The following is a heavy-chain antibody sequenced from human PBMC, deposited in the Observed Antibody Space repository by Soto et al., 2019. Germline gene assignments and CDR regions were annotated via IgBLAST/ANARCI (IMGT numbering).Heavy chain of an antibody. CDR2: IYPDDSDT. Sequence: GESLKISCKGSGYSFTTYWIAWVRQMPGKGLECMGIIYPDDSDTRYSPSFQGQVTISADRSINTAYLQWSSLKASDSAIYYCARPFDTSGWYDHWGQGTLVTVSS. V-gene: IGHV5-51*01. CDR3: ARPFDTSGWYDH. CDR1: GYSFTTYW. J-gene: IGHJ5*02. D-gene: IGHD6-19*01.